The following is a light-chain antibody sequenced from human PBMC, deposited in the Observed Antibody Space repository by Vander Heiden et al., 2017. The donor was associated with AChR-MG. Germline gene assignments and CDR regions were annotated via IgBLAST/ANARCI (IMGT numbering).Light chain of an antibody. Sequence: QSALTQPRSVAGSPGPSVTISCTGTSSDVRGYDYVSWFQQTPGKALLLILYDVPKRPSGVPDRFSGSKSGNTASLTISGLQAEDESDYYCCQYAGTHWLFGGGTKLTVL. CDR1: SSDVRGYDY. V-gene: IGLV2-11*01. CDR2: DVP. J-gene: IGLJ3*02. CDR3: CQYAGTHWL.